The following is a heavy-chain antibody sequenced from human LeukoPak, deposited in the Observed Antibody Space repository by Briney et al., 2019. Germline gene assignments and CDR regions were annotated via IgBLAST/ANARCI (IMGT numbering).Heavy chain of an antibody. V-gene: IGHV5-51*01. Sequence: GESLKISCKGSGYSFTSYWIGWVRQMPGKGLEWMGIIYPGDSDTRYSPSFQGQVTISADKSISTAYLQWSSLKASDTAMYYCARHPKDQFGDDTPPYYYGMDVWGQGTTVTVSS. CDR2: IYPGDSDT. D-gene: IGHD3-10*01. J-gene: IGHJ6*02. CDR3: ARHPKDQFGDDTPPYYYGMDV. CDR1: GYSFTSYW.